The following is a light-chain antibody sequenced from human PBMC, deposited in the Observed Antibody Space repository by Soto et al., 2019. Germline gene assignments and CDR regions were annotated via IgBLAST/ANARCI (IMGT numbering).Light chain of an antibody. V-gene: IGKV3-20*01. CDR3: QQYGSSPWT. Sequence: EIVLTQSPGTLSLSPGERATLSCRASQSVSSNYLAWYQQKPGQAPRRLIYGASSRATGIPDRFSGSGSGTAFTLTISRLEPEDFAVYYCQQYGSSPWTFGQGTKVEIK. CDR2: GAS. CDR1: QSVSSNY. J-gene: IGKJ1*01.